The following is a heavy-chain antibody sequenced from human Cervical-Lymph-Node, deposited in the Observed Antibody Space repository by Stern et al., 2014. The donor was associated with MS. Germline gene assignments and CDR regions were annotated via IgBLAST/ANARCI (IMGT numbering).Heavy chain of an antibody. CDR3: ARVRGLSV. V-gene: IGHV1-2*02. CDR1: GYTFSDFY. Sequence: QVQLVQSGTEMKTPGASVKVSCKASGYTFSDFYIHWVRQAPGQGFEWMGWINPKNGGTTYPQKFQGRVTVTRDTSISTVFMELSRLTSDDTAVYYCARVRGLSVWGQGTTVTVSS. J-gene: IGHJ6*02. D-gene: IGHD3-16*01. CDR2: INPKNGGT.